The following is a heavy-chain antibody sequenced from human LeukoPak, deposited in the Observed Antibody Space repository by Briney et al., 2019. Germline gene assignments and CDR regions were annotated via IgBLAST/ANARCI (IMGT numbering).Heavy chain of an antibody. Sequence: GGSLRLSCAASGFTVSSNYMSWVRQAPGKGLEWVSLIYSGGSTYYADSVKGRFTISRDNSKNTLYLQMNSLRAEDTAVYYCARMVYYYDSSGYYSSLDYWGQGTLVTVSS. V-gene: IGHV3-53*01. CDR2: IYSGGST. CDR3: ARMVYYYDSSGYYSSLDY. J-gene: IGHJ4*02. CDR1: GFTVSSNY. D-gene: IGHD3-22*01.